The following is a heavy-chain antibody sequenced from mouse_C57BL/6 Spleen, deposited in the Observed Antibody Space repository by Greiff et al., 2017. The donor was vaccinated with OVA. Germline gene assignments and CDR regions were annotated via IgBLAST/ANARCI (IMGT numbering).Heavy chain of an antibody. D-gene: IGHD2-1*01. J-gene: IGHJ2*01. V-gene: IGHV5-17*01. CDR2: ISSGSSTI. CDR1: GFTFSDFG. Sequence: VKVGESGGGLVKPGGSLKISCAASGFTFSDFGMHWVCQAPEKGLEWVAYISSGSSTIYYADTVKGRFTISRENAKNTLFLQMTSMRSEDTAMYYCARNGNFDYWGQGTTLTVSS. CDR3: ARNGNFDY.